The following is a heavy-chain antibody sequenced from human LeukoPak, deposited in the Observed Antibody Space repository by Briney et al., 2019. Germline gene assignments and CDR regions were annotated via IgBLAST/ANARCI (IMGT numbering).Heavy chain of an antibody. CDR2: ISSSGSTI. J-gene: IGHJ6*03. CDR1: GFTFSSYE. V-gene: IGHV3-48*03. Sequence: GGSLRLSCAASGFTFSSYEMNWVRQAPGKGLEWVSYISSSGSTIYYADSVKGRFTISRDNAKNSLYLQMNSLRAEDTAVYYCARDGLRSGYDYYYMDVWGKGTTVTVSS. CDR3: ARDGLRSGYDYYYMDV. D-gene: IGHD5-12*01.